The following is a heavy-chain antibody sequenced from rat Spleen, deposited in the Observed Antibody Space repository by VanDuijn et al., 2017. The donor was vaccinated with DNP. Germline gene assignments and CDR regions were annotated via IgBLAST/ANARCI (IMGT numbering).Heavy chain of an antibody. V-gene: IGHV5-31*01. CDR3: ATQRDYYSNYPFAY. J-gene: IGHJ3*01. CDR2: ITSSGGST. Sequence: EVQLVESGGGLVQPGRSLKLSCVTSGFTFNTYWMTWIRQVPRKGLEWVASITSSGGSTYYSGSVKGRFTISRDNGKSTLYLQMDSLRSEDTATYYCATQRDYYSNYPFAYWGQGTLVTVSS. D-gene: IGHD1-2*01. CDR1: GFTFNTYW.